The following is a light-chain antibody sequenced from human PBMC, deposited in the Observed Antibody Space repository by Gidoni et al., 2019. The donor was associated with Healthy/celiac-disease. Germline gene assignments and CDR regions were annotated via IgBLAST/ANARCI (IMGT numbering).Light chain of an antibody. V-gene: IGLV2-14*01. J-gene: IGLJ1*01. CDR2: EVS. CDR1: SSDVCGYNY. Sequence: QSALTQPASVSGSPGQSITISCTGTSSDVCGYNYVSWYQQHPGKAPKLMIYEVSNRPSGVPDRFSGSKSGNTASLTISGLQAEDEADYYCSSYTSSSSYVFGTGTKVTVL. CDR3: SSYTSSSSYV.